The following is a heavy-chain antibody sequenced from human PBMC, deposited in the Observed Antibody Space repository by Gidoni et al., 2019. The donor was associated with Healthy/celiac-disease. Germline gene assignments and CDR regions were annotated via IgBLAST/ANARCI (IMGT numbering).Heavy chain of an antibody. D-gene: IGHD1-1*01. Sequence: EVQLLESGGGLVQPGGSLRLSCAASGFPFSSYAMSWVRQAPGKGLEWFSAISGSGGSTYYADSVKGRFTISRDNSKNTLYLQMNSLRAEDTAVYYCAKPVAAVNENWFDPWGQGTLVTVSS. J-gene: IGHJ5*02. CDR3: AKPVAAVNENWFDP. CDR2: ISGSGGST. V-gene: IGHV3-23*01. CDR1: GFPFSSYA.